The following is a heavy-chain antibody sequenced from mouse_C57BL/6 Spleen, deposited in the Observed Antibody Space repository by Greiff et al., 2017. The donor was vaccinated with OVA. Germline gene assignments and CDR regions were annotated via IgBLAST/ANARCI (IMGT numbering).Heavy chain of an antibody. CDR1: GYTFTSYC. J-gene: IGHJ1*03. CDR3: ARETIATKGDWYFDV. CDR2: IYPRSGNT. D-gene: IGHD2-5*01. V-gene: IGHV1-81*01. Sequence: VQLQQSGAELARPGASVKLSCKASGYTFTSYCISWVKQRPGQGLEWIGEIYPRSGNTYYNEKFKGKATLTADKSSSTAYMELRSLTSEDSAVYFCARETIATKGDWYFDVWGTGTTVTVSS.